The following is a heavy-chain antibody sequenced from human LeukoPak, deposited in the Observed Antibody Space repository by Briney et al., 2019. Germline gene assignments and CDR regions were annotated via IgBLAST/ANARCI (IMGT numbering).Heavy chain of an antibody. J-gene: IGHJ4*02. CDR1: GFTFSSYS. Sequence: GGSLRLSCAASGFTFSSYSMSWVRQAPGKGLEWVANIKPDGSEKYYVDSVKGRFTISTDKAKNSLYLQMNSLRAEDTAVYYCAREERISGYHHFDYWGQGTLVTVSS. V-gene: IGHV3-7*03. CDR3: AREERISGYHHFDY. CDR2: IKPDGSEK. D-gene: IGHD3-22*01.